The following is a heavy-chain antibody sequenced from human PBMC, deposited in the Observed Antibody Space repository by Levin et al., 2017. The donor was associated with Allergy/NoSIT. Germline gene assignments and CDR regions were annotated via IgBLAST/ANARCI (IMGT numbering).Heavy chain of an antibody. CDR1: GFTFSSYA. Sequence: GGSLRLSCAASGFTFSSYAMSWVRQAPGKGLEWVSAISGSGGSTYYADSVKGRFTISRDNSKNTLYLQMNSLRAEDTAVYYCAKDFPPYSGSYRLYFDYWGQGTLVTVSS. CDR2: ISGSGGST. CDR3: AKDFPPYSGSYRLYFDY. J-gene: IGHJ4*02. D-gene: IGHD1-26*01. V-gene: IGHV3-23*01.